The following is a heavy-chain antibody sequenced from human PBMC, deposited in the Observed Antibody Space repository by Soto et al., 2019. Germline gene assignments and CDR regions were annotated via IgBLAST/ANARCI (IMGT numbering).Heavy chain of an antibody. V-gene: IGHV5-51*01. Sequence: PGESLKISCNGSGYSFTSYWIGWVRQMPGKGLEWMGIIYPGDSDTRYSPSFQGQVTISADKSISTAYLQWSSLKASDTAMYYCARPNSAYDSSGYTPHYGMDVWGQGTTVTVSS. CDR2: IYPGDSDT. D-gene: IGHD3-22*01. CDR1: GYSFTSYW. J-gene: IGHJ6*02. CDR3: ARPNSAYDSSGYTPHYGMDV.